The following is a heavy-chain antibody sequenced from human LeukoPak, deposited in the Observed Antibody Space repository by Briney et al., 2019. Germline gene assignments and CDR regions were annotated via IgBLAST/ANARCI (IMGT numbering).Heavy chain of an antibody. J-gene: IGHJ4*02. V-gene: IGHV1-8*01. D-gene: IGHD3-10*01. CDR3: ARWSGGYYFDY. CDR2: MNPNSGNT. Sequence: GWMNPNSGNTGYAQKFQGRVTMTRNTSISTAYMELSSLRSEDTAVYYCARWSGGYYFDYWGQGTLVTVSS.